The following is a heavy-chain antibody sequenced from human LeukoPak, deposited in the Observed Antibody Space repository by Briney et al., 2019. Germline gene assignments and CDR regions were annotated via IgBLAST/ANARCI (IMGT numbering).Heavy chain of an antibody. CDR1: GFTFSSHA. D-gene: IGHD3-10*02. Sequence: PGESLRLTCAACGFTFSSHAMSWVRPAPGKGLEWVSAISDSGDSTYYADFVKGRFTISRDDSKNTLYLQMKSLRAEDTAVYYCAKDSPVCSFWGQGTLVTVSS. V-gene: IGHV3-23*01. CDR3: AKDSPVCSF. CDR2: ISDSGDST. J-gene: IGHJ4*02.